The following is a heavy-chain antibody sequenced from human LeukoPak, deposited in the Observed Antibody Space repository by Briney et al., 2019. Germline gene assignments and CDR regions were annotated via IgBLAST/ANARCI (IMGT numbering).Heavy chain of an antibody. CDR1: GFTFSSYS. Sequence: GGSLRLPCAASGFTFSSYSMNWVRQAPGKGLEWVSYISSSSSTIYYADSVKGRFTISRDNAKNSLYLQMNSLRAEDTAVYYCARPFYGSGKHWGQGTLVTVSS. CDR3: ARPFYGSGKH. V-gene: IGHV3-48*01. CDR2: ISSSSSTI. J-gene: IGHJ4*02. D-gene: IGHD3-10*01.